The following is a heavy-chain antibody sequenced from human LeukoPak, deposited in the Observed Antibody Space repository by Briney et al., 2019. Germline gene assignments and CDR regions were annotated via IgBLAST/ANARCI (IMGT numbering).Heavy chain of an antibody. D-gene: IGHD5-18*01. J-gene: IGHJ4*02. Sequence: GSLRLFFSTPGFTFRDYYMKLVRQAPGKGLEWVSYISSSGSTIYYADSVKGRFTISRDNAKNSLYLQMNSLRAEDTAVYYCARRGRGYSYGVDYWGQGTLVTVSS. V-gene: IGHV3-11*04. CDR3: ARRGRGYSYGVDY. CDR1: GFTFRDYY. CDR2: ISSSGSTI.